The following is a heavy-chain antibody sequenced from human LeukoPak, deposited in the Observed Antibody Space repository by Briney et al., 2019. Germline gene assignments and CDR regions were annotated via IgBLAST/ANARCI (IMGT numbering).Heavy chain of an antibody. CDR1: GFTFSSYA. V-gene: IGHV3-23*01. D-gene: IGHD4-23*01. J-gene: IGHJ4*02. Sequence: GGSLRLSCAASGFTFSSYAMSWVRQAPGKGLEWVSAISGSGGSTYYADSVKGRFTISRDNSKNTLYLQMSSLRAEDTAVYYCAKDAGETRGTTTVVTPNFDYWGQGTLVTVSS. CDR2: ISGSGGST. CDR3: AKDAGETRGTTTVVTPNFDY.